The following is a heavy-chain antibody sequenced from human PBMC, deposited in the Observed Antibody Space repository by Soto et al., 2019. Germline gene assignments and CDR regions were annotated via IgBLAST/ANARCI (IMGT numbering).Heavy chain of an antibody. D-gene: IGHD1-1*01. J-gene: IGHJ3*02. V-gene: IGHV4-61*08. CDR1: GGSIGSGGYY. Sequence: SETLSLTCTVAGGSIGSGGYYWSWNQQPPGKGLEWIGYIYYSGSTNYNPSLKSRVTISVDTSKNQFSLKLSSVTAADTAVYYCAREGTDQATLGDAFDIWGQGTMVTVSS. CDR3: AREGTDQATLGDAFDI. CDR2: IYYSGST.